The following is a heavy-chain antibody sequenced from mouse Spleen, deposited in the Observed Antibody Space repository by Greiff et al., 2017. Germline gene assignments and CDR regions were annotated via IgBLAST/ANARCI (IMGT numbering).Heavy chain of an antibody. J-gene: IGHJ3*01. Sequence: VQLQQSGAELVRPGASVTLSCKASGYTFTDYEMHWVKQTPVHGLEWIGAIDPETGGTAYKQKFKGKAILTADKSSSTAYMELRSLTSEDSAVYYWTRTHGASWFAYWGQGTLVTVSA. CDR2: IDPETGGT. CDR3: TRTHGASWFAY. D-gene: IGHD1-1*02. V-gene: IGHV1-15*01. CDR1: GYTFTDYE.